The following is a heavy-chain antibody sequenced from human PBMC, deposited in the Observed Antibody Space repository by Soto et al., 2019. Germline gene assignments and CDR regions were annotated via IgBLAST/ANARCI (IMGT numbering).Heavy chain of an antibody. D-gene: IGHD4-17*01. CDR3: ARAHGYGGRNDAFDF. CDR1: GGSISSGGYY. V-gene: IGHV4-31*03. CDR2: IYYSGST. J-gene: IGHJ3*01. Sequence: PSETLSLTCTVSGGSISSGGYYWSWIRQHPGKGLEWIGYIYYSGSTYYNPSLKSRVTISVDTSKNQFSLKLSSVTAADTAVYYFARAHGYGGRNDAFDFWAQRTMVTVSS.